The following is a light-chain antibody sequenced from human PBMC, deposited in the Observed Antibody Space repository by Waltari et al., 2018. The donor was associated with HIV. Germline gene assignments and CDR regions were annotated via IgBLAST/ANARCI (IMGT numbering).Light chain of an antibody. V-gene: IGLV1-47*01. CDR2: RNN. CDR3: AAWDDSLLYV. Sequence: QSVLTQPPSASGTPGQRVTIPCSGRSPTIGSNYVYWYQQLPGTAPKLLIYRNNQRPSGVPDRFSGSKSGTSASLAISGVRSEDEADYYCAAWDDSLLYVFGTGTKVTVL. J-gene: IGLJ1*01. CDR1: SPTIGSNY.